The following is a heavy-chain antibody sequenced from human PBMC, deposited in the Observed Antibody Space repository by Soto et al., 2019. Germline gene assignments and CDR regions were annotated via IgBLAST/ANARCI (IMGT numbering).Heavy chain of an antibody. V-gene: IGHV3-23*01. Sequence: EVPLLESGGGLVQAGGSLRLSCAASGIAFSDDARNWVRQAPGKGLEWVSSISGGSGITYIADSLKGRFTISRDNSKNSLYPQMNSLRAEDTAVYYCTQGAGPNVQPTVFPTFTRWCQGTLVTVSS. CDR1: GIAFSDDA. D-gene: IGHD1-1*01. J-gene: IGHJ4*02. CDR2: ISGGSGIT. CDR3: TQGAGPNVQPTVFPTFTR.